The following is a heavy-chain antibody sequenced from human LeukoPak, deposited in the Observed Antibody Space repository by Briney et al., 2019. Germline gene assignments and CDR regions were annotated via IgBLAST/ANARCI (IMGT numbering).Heavy chain of an antibody. D-gene: IGHD1-26*01. Sequence: GESLKISCKGSGYSFTSYWIGWVRQMPGKGLEWMGIIYPGDSDTRYSPSFQGQVTISADKSISTAYLQWSSLTASDTAMYYCARRPSNSGRYFDYWGQGTLVTVSS. CDR3: ARRPSNSGRYFDY. V-gene: IGHV5-51*01. J-gene: IGHJ4*02. CDR1: GYSFTSYW. CDR2: IYPGDSDT.